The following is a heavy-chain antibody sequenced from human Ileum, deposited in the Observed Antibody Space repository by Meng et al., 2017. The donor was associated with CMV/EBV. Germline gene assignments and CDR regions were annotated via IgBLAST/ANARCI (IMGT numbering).Heavy chain of an antibody. Sequence: GASLKISCAASGFTFSSYSMNWVRQAPGKRLEWVSYISSSSSTIYYADSVKGGYTISSDNAKNSLYLQMNSLRAEDTAVYYCARAPSIAAAGTPNYYYYYGMDVWGQGTTVTVSS. CDR3: ARAPSIAAAGTPNYYYYYGMDV. CDR2: ISSSSSTI. V-gene: IGHV3-48*04. J-gene: IGHJ6*02. CDR1: GFTFSSYS. D-gene: IGHD6-13*01.